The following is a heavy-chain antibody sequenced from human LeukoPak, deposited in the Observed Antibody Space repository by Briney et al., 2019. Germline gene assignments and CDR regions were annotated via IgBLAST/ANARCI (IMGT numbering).Heavy chain of an antibody. CDR2: ISGSGGNT. V-gene: IGHV3-23*01. J-gene: IGHJ4*02. CDR1: GFTVSSNY. Sequence: GGSLRLSCAASGFTVSSNYMTWVRQAPGKGLEWVSAISGSGGNTYYADSVKGRFTISRDNSKNTLYLQMNSLRAEDTAVYYCAKDRRAGSYDYWGQGTLVTVSS. D-gene: IGHD3-10*01. CDR3: AKDRRAGSYDY.